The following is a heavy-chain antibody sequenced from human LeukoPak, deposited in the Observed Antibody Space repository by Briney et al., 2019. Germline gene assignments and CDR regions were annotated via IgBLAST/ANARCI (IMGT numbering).Heavy chain of an antibody. CDR1: GYTFTSYY. V-gene: IGHV1-46*01. CDR2: INPSGGST. J-gene: IGHJ4*02. CDR3: ARTYSSSDEFDY. Sequence: ASVKVSCKASGYTFTSYYIHWVRQAPGQGLEWMGIINPSGGSTTYAQKFQGRVAMARETSTSRVYMEVSSLRSEDTAVYYCARTYSSSDEFDYWGQGTLVTVSS. D-gene: IGHD6-13*01.